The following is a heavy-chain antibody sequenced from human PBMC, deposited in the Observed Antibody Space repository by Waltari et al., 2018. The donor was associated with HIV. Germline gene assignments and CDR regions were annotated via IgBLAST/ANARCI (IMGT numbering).Heavy chain of an antibody. J-gene: IGHJ3*02. CDR2: IYWDDDK. CDR3: ARQGANYYDSSGYPPDDAFDI. D-gene: IGHD3-22*01. CDR1: GFSLSTSGVG. V-gene: IGHV2-5*02. Sequence: QITLKESGPTLVKPTQTLTLTCTFSGFSLSTSGVGVGWIRQPPGKALEWLALIYWDDDKRYSPSLKSRLTITKDTSKNQVVLTMTNMDPVDTATYYCARQGANYYDSSGYPPDDAFDIWGQGTMVTVSS.